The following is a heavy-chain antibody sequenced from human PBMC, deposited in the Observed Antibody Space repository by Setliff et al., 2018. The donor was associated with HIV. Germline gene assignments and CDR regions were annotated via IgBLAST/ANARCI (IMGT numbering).Heavy chain of an antibody. V-gene: IGHV4-39*02. J-gene: IGHJ3*02. D-gene: IGHD2-8*01. Sequence: SETLSLTCTVSGGSVSSRGYYWGWLRQPPGKGPEWIANILYGGNTYYNPSLKSRVTISVDTSKNPFSLKLNSVTAADTAVYFCARPTTGVGGGAAFDIWGQGTMVTVSS. CDR3: ARPTTGVGGGAAFDI. CDR1: GGSVSSRGYY. CDR2: ILYGGNT.